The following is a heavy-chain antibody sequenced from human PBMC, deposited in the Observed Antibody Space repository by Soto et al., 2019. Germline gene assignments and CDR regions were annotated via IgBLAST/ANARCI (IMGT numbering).Heavy chain of an antibody. CDR1: GYTFTSYG. CDR3: ARARTIFGVPYYYMDV. V-gene: IGHV1-18*01. CDR2: ISAYNGNT. J-gene: IGHJ6*03. D-gene: IGHD3-3*01. Sequence: ASVKVSCKASGYTFTSYGISWVRQAPGQGLEWMGWISAYNGNTSYAQKLQGRVTMTRDTSTSTVYMELSSLRSEDTAVYYCARARTIFGVPYYYMDVWGKGTTVTVSS.